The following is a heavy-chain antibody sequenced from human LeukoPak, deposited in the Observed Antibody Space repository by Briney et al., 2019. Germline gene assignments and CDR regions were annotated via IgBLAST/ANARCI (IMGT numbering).Heavy chain of an antibody. V-gene: IGHV3-30*02. J-gene: IGHJ6*03. CDR3: AGPPAGYYYYMDV. CDR2: IRYDGSNK. Sequence: GGSLRLSCAASGFTFSSYGMHWVRQAPGKGLEWVAFIRYDGSNKYYADSVKGRFTVSRDNSKNTLYLQMNSLRAEDTAVYYCAGPPAGYYYYMDVWGKGTTVTVFS. CDR1: GFTFSSYG.